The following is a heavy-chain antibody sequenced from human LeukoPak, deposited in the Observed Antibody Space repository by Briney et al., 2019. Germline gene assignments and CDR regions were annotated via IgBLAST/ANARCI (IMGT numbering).Heavy chain of an antibody. CDR3: ARYREVGATVDY. J-gene: IGHJ4*02. CDR2: IYYRGST. Sequence: KASETLSLTCTVSGYSISSGYYWGWIRQPPGRELEWIASIYYRGSTHYNPSLASLKSRVTISRDTSKNQFSLTLSSVTAADTAVYYCARYREVGATVDYWGQGTLVTVSS. V-gene: IGHV4-38-2*02. D-gene: IGHD1-26*01. CDR1: GYSISSGYY.